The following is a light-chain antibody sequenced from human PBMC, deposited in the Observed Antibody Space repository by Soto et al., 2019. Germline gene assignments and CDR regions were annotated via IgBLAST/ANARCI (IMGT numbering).Light chain of an antibody. J-gene: IGLJ3*02. CDR3: SSYTSSTTLGV. CDR2: EVK. CDR1: SSDVGGYNF. Sequence: QSALTQPASVSGSPGQSITISCTGTSSDVGGYNFVSWYQHYPGKAPKLMIYEVKNRPSGVSNRFSGSKSGNTASLTISGLQAEDEADYYCSSYTSSTTLGVFGGGTKLTVL. V-gene: IGLV2-14*01.